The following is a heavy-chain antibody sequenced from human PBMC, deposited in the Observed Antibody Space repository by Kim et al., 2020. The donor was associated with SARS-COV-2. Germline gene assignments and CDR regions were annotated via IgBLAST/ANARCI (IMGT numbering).Heavy chain of an antibody. CDR2: ISGSGGST. CDR3: AKDWRDSGSYADAFDI. CDR1: GFTFSSYA. V-gene: IGHV3-23*01. J-gene: IGHJ3*02. Sequence: GGSLRLSCAASGFTFSSYAMSWVRQAPGKGLEWVSAISGSGGSTYYADSVKGRFTISRDNSKNTLYLQMNSLRAEDTAVYYCAKDWRDSGSYADAFDIWGQGTMVTVSS. D-gene: IGHD1-26*01.